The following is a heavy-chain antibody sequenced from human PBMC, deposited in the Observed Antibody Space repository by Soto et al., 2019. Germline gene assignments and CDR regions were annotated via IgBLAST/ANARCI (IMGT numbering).Heavy chain of an antibody. CDR2: IYHSGST. Sequence: SETLSLTCAVSGGSISSSNWWSWVRQPPGKGLEWIGEIYHSGSTNYNPSLKSRVTISVDKSKNQFSLKLSSVTAADTAVYYCARDYYYGSGSYYHYYYYGMDVWGQGTTVTVSS. D-gene: IGHD3-10*01. J-gene: IGHJ6*02. CDR3: ARDYYYGSGSYYHYYYYGMDV. V-gene: IGHV4-4*02. CDR1: GGSISSSNW.